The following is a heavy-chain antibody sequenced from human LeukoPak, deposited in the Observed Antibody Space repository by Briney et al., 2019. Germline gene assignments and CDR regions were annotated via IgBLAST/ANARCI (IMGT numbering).Heavy chain of an antibody. CDR3: AKDQYSSGWLPWYFDY. V-gene: IGHV3-23*01. D-gene: IGHD6-19*01. J-gene: IGHJ4*02. CDR1: GFTFSSYG. Sequence: GGSLRLSCAASGFTFSSYGMSWVRQAPGKGLEWVSVISGSGGSTYYADSVKGRFTISRDNSKNTLYLQMNSLRAEDTAVYYCAKDQYSSGWLPWYFDYWGQGTLVTVSS. CDR2: ISGSGGST.